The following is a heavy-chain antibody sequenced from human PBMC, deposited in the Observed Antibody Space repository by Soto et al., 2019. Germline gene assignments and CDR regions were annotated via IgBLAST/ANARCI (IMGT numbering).Heavy chain of an antibody. D-gene: IGHD6-6*01. CDR2: IYYSGST. J-gene: IGHJ4*02. CDR1: GGSVSSGSYY. CDR3: ARLEVPTPGGIAALIDY. Sequence: SETLSLTCTVSGGSVSSGSYYWSWIRQPPGKGLEWIGYIYYSGSTNYNPSLKSRVTISVDTSKNQFSLKLSSVTAADTAVYYCARLEVPTPGGIAALIDYWGQGTLVTVSS. V-gene: IGHV4-61*01.